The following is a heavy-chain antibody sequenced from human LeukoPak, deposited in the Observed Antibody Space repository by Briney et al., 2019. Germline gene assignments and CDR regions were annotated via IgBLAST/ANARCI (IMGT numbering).Heavy chain of an antibody. J-gene: IGHJ6*03. CDR1: GFTFSGYG. V-gene: IGHV3-30*02. Sequence: GGSLRLSCAASGFTFSGYGMHLVRQAPGKGLEWVAFIRYDGSNKYYADSVKGRFTISRDNSKNTLYLQMNSLRAEDTAVYYCAKDYSIYPDYYYYYYIDVWGKGTTVTVSS. D-gene: IGHD4-11*01. CDR2: IRYDGSNK. CDR3: AKDYSIYPDYYYYYYIDV.